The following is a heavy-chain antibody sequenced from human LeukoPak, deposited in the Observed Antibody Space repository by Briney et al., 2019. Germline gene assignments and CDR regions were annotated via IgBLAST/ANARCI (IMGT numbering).Heavy chain of an antibody. J-gene: IGHJ4*02. CDR3: AKDFRDGYNHPSYYFDS. D-gene: IGHD5-12*01. CDR1: GFTFSNYG. V-gene: IGHV3-30*18. CDR2: ISYDGSSE. Sequence: GRSLRLSCAASGFTFSNYGMHWVRQAPGKGLEWAVVISYDGSSEFYADSVQGRFTVARDNSKNTMYLQMDSLRAEDTAVYYCAKDFRDGYNHPSYYFDSWGQGTLVTVSS.